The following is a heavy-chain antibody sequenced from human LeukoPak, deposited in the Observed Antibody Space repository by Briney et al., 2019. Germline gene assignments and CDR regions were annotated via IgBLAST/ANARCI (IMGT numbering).Heavy chain of an antibody. V-gene: IGHV4-39*07. CDR3: ARVGQYYDSSGFFSYYFDY. D-gene: IGHD3-22*01. CDR1: GGSINSSNYY. Sequence: SETLSLTCTVSGGSINSSNYYWGWIRQPPGKGLEWIAIIYYSGSTYYNPSLKSRVTISVDTSKNQFSLKLSSVTAADTAVYYCARVGQYYDSSGFFSYYFDYWGQGTLVTVSS. J-gene: IGHJ4*02. CDR2: IYYSGST.